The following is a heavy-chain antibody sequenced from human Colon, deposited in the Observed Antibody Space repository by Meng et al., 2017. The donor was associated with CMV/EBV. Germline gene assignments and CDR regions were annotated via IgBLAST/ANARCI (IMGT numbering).Heavy chain of an antibody. V-gene: IGHV1-2*02. CDR1: GYTFTGYY. J-gene: IGHJ3*02. D-gene: IGHD1-7*01. Sequence: ASVKVSCKASGYTFTGYYLHLVRQAPGQGLEWMGWINPNSGGTNYAQKFQGRVTMTRDTSISTAYMELSRLRSDDTAVYYCARGSSNWNYRSAFDIWGQGTMVTVSS. CDR3: ARGSSNWNYRSAFDI. CDR2: INPNSGGT.